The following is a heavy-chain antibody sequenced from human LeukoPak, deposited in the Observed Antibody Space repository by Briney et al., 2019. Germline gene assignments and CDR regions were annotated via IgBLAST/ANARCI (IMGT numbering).Heavy chain of an antibody. V-gene: IGHV3-30*18. D-gene: IGHD3-10*01. CDR3: AKDPYYGSGSRSYYYYGMDV. J-gene: IGHJ6*02. CDR1: GFTFSSYG. CDR2: ISYDGSNK. Sequence: GGSLRLSCAASGFTFSSYGMHWVRQAPGKGLEWVAVISYDGSNKYYADSAKGRFTISRDNSKNTLYLQMNSLRAEDTAVYYCAKDPYYGSGSRSYYYYGMDVWGQGTTVTVSS.